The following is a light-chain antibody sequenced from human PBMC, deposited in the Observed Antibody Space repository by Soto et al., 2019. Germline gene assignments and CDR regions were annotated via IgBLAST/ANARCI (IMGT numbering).Light chain of an antibody. J-gene: IGLJ2*01. V-gene: IGLV1-40*01. CDR3: QSYDVV. Sequence: QSVLTQPPSVSGAPGQRVTISCTGSSSNIGAGYDVHWYQQLPGTAPKLLIYGNSNRPSGVPDRFSGSKSGTSASLAITGLQAEDEADYYCQSYDVVFGGGTQLTVL. CDR1: SSNIGAGYD. CDR2: GNS.